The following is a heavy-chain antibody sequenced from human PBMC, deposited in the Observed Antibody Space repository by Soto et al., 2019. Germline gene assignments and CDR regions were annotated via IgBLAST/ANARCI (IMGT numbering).Heavy chain of an antibody. J-gene: IGHJ3*02. CDR1: GFPFSSYA. CDR3: VKFRDRELVLPRADAFDI. V-gene: IGHV3-64D*06. CDR2: ISITGGST. Sequence: GGSVRLSCSASGFPFSSYAMHXVRQSPGKRLEVVSGISITGGSTFYADCVKGRFTVSRDNSKNSLYIQISSLRAYDTAVYYSVKFRDRELVLPRADAFDIWAHGTMVTVSS. D-gene: IGHD1-26*01.